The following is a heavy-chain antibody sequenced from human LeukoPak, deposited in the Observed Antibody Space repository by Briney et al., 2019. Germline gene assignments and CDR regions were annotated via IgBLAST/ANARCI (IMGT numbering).Heavy chain of an antibody. V-gene: IGHV4-59*01. D-gene: IGHD3-16*01. CDR2: ISYSGST. Sequence: PSETLSLTCTVSGGSISNYYWSWIRQPPGKGLEWIGYISYSGSTNYNPSLKSRVTISVDTSKNQFSLKLRSVATADTAVYYCARALLRPWFGPWGQGTLVTVSS. J-gene: IGHJ5*02. CDR3: ARALLRPWFGP. CDR1: GGSISNYY.